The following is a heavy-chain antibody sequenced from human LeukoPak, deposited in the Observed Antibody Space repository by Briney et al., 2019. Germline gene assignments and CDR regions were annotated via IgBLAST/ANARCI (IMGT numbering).Heavy chain of an antibody. CDR3: AKDLSRQWLVPLGY. Sequence: PGGSLRLSCAASGFTFSSYGMHWVRQAPGKGLEWVAFIRYDGSNKYYADSVKGRFTISRDNSKNTLYLQMNSLRAEDTAVYYCAKDLSRQWLVPLGYWGQGTLVTVSS. CDR1: GFTFSSYG. J-gene: IGHJ4*02. V-gene: IGHV3-30*02. CDR2: IRYDGSNK. D-gene: IGHD6-19*01.